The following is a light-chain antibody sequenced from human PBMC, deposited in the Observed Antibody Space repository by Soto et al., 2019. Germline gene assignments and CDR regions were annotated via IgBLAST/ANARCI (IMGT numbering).Light chain of an antibody. CDR1: QSISSW. CDR2: KAS. Sequence: DIQMTQSPSTLSASVGDRVTITCRASQSISSWLAWYQQKPGKAPKLLIYKASSLESGVPSRFSGSGSGTEFTLTISSRQPDDFATYYCQQYNSDWTFGQGTKVVIK. J-gene: IGKJ1*01. CDR3: QQYNSDWT. V-gene: IGKV1-5*03.